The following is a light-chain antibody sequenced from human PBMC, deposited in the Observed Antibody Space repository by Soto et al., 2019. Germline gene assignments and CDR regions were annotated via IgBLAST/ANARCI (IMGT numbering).Light chain of an antibody. CDR3: QQYYYWPPYT. J-gene: IGKJ2*01. V-gene: IGKV3-11*01. Sequence: EIVLTHSPATLSLSPLEVATLSFRASQSVSSYLAWYQQKPGQAPRLLIYDASNRATGIPARFSASGSGTEFTLTISSLQSEDSAVYFCQQYYYWPPYTFGQGTKVDIK. CDR1: QSVSSY. CDR2: DAS.